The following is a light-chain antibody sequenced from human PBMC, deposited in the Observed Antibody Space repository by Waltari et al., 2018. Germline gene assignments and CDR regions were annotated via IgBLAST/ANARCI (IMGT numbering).Light chain of an antibody. CDR2: YDD. Sequence: QSVLTQPPSVSGAPRQRVTISCSGSSSNIGHNSVTLYQQPPGKPPKLLIYYDDVLSSGVSDRVSGSKAGASASLAIAGLQAEDEAHYYCAAWDASLSSWLCGGGSKLTVL. J-gene: IGLJ3*02. CDR3: AAWDASLSSWL. V-gene: IGLV1-36*01. CDR1: SSNIGHNS.